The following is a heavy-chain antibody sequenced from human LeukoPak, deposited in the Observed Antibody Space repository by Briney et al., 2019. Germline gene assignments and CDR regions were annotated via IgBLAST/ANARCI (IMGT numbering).Heavy chain of an antibody. D-gene: IGHD1-26*01. J-gene: IGHJ4*02. CDR3: AREGATSDGTPDY. CDR2: INDNGSTR. V-gene: IGHV3-23*01. Sequence: GGSLRACCGASGFTFSNYAMSWVRQAPGKGLEWVSGINDNGSTRFYAASVKGRFTSSRDNPKNTLYLQMNSLRAEDTAVYYCAREGATSDGTPDYWGQGTLVTVSS. CDR1: GFTFSNYA.